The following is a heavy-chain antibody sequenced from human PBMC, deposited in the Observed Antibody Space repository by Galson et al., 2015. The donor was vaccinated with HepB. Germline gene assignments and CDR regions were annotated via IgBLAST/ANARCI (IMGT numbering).Heavy chain of an antibody. J-gene: IGHJ6*02. Sequence: SETLSLTCAVYGGSFSGYYWSWIRQPPGKGLEWIGEINHSGSTKYNPSLKSRVTISVDTSKNQFSLNLSSVTAADTAIYYCARGRALGYCSSTTCYSWSPDYYYYYAMDVWGHGTTVTVSS. V-gene: IGHV4-34*01. D-gene: IGHD2-2*02. CDR2: INHSGST. CDR1: GGSFSGYY. CDR3: ARGRALGYCSSTTCYSWSPDYYYYYAMDV.